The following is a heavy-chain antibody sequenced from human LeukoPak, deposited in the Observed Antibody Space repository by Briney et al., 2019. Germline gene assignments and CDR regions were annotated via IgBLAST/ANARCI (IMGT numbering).Heavy chain of an antibody. V-gene: IGHV1-8*01. CDR1: GYTFTSYD. Sequence: ASVKVSCKASGYTFTSYDINWVRQATGQGLEWMGWMNPNSGNTGYAQKFQGRVTMTRDTSISTAYMELSRLRSDDTAVYYCARDYSYYDSSGYYYYGMDVWGQGTTVTVSS. CDR2: MNPNSGNT. D-gene: IGHD3-22*01. J-gene: IGHJ6*02. CDR3: ARDYSYYDSSGYYYYGMDV.